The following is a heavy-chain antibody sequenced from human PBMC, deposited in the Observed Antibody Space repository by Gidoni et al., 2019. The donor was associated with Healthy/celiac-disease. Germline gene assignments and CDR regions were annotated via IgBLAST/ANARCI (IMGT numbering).Heavy chain of an antibody. CDR1: GFTFSSYW. J-gene: IGHJ4*02. Sequence: EVQLVESGGGLVQPGGSLRLSCAASGFTFSSYWMSWVRQAPGKGLEWVANIKQDGSEKYYVDSVKGRFTISRDNAKNSLYLQMNSLRAEDTAVYYCARVSPYFCYCSGGSCYLDYWGQGTLVTVSS. V-gene: IGHV3-7*03. CDR2: IKQDGSEK. CDR3: ARVSPYFCYCSGGSCYLDY. D-gene: IGHD2-15*01.